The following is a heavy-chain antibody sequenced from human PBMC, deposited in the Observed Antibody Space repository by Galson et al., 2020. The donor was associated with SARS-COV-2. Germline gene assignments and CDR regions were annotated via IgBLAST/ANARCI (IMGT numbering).Heavy chain of an antibody. D-gene: IGHD3-3*01. CDR1: GGSISSGDYY. Sequence: ETSETLSLTCTVPGGSISSGDYYWSWIRQPPGKGLEWIGYIYYSGSTYYNPSLKSRVTISVDTSKNQFSLKLSSVTAADTAVYYCARAKRISIFGVVNWFDPWGQGTLVTVSS. CDR2: IYYSGST. CDR3: ARAKRISIFGVVNWFDP. J-gene: IGHJ5*02. V-gene: IGHV4-30-4*01.